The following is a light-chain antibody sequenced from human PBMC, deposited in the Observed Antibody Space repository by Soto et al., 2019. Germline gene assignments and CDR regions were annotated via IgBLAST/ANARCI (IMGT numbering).Light chain of an antibody. J-gene: IGKJ5*01. CDR1: QSISTY. Sequence: DIQMTQSPSTLSASVGDRVAITCRASQSISTYLAWYQQKPGKAPKLLIYKASSLESGVPSRFSGSGSGAEFTLTISSLQPDDFATYYCQQSYSTPFTFGQGTRLEI. CDR2: KAS. V-gene: IGKV1-5*03. CDR3: QQSYSTPFT.